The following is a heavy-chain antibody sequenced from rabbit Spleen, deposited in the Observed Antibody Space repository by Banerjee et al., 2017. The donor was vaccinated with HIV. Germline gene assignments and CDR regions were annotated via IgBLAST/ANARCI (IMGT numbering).Heavy chain of an antibody. CDR1: GVSFTISSY. D-gene: IGHD1-1*01. CDR3: ARDLTGIIGWNFYL. V-gene: IGHV1S40*01. Sequence: QSLEESGGDLVKPGASLTLTCTASGVSFTISSYMCWIRQAPGKGLEWIACIDVHSNFTYFATWAKGRFTISKASSTTVTLQMTSLTAADTAAYFCARDLTGIIGWNFYLWGPGTLVTVS. CDR2: IDVHSNFT. J-gene: IGHJ4*01.